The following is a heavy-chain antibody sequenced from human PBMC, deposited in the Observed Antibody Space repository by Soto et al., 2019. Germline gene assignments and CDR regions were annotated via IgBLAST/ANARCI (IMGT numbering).Heavy chain of an antibody. D-gene: IGHD6-25*01. J-gene: IGHJ6*02. Sequence: GGSLRLSCAASGFTFRSYGIHWVRQAPGKGLEWVALIWFDGSKKYYVDSVKGRFAVSRDNSKNTVFLQMNSLRVEDTAVYFCAKDIFVRLPSYGMDVWGQRTAVTVSS. V-gene: IGHV3-33*06. CDR2: IWFDGSKK. CDR1: GFTFRSYG. CDR3: AKDIFVRLPSYGMDV.